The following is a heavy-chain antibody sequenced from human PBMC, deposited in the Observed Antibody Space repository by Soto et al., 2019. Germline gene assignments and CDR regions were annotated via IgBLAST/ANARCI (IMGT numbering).Heavy chain of an antibody. CDR3: AKSGGYISLNDAFDI. CDR2: ISDGGTNI. D-gene: IGHD2-2*02. J-gene: IGHJ3*02. CDR1: GFTFSNYG. V-gene: IGHV3-30*18. Sequence: PGGSLRLSCAASGFTFSNYGMHWVRQAPGKGLEWVALISDGGTNIYYADSVRGRFTLPRDNSKNTLYLQMNSLRAEDTAVYFCAKSGGYISLNDAFDIWGQGTMVTVSS.